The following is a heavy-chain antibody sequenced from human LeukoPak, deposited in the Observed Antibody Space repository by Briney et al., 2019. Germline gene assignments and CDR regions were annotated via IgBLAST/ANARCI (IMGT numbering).Heavy chain of an antibody. CDR2: IRSKAYGGTT. J-gene: IGHJ4*02. CDR3: ARDRFDWSKRGFDY. D-gene: IGHD3-9*01. V-gene: IGHV3-49*03. Sequence: GGSLRLSCTASGFTFGDYAMSWFRQAPGKGLEWVGFIRSKAYGGTTEYAASVKGRFTISRDDSKSIAYLQMNSLKTEDTAVYYCARDRFDWSKRGFDYWGQGTLVTVSS. CDR1: GFTFGDYA.